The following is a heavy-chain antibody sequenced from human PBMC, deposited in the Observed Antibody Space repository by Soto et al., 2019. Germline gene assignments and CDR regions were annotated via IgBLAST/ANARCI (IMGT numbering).Heavy chain of an antibody. J-gene: IGHJ6*03. CDR3: AKGGYSNYVYYYYYMDV. CDR1: GFTFDDYA. CDR2: ISWNSGSI. V-gene: IGHV3-9*01. Sequence: GGSLRLSCAASGFTFDDYAMHWVRQAPGKGLEWVSGISWNSGSIGSADSVKGRFTISRDNAKNSLYLQMNSLRAEDTALYYCAKGGYSNYVYYYYYMDVWGKGTTVTVSS. D-gene: IGHD4-4*01.